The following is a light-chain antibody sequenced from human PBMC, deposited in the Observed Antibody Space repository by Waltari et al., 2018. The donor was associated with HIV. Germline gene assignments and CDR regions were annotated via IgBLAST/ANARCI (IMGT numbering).Light chain of an antibody. CDR3: QAWDSGTGV. CDR1: TLAEHY. J-gene: IGLJ3*02. CDR2: RHT. V-gene: IGLV3-1*01. Sequence: SYDLTKPASGSVSPGQTVSITCYGRTLAEHYTYWYQQKPGKSPVLVIYRHTARPSRFPERFSCAISGNTATLTISGTQTIDEADYYCQAWDSGTGVFGVGTKLTVL.